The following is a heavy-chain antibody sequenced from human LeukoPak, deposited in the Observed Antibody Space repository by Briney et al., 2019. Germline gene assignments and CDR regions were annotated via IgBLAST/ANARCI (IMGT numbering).Heavy chain of an antibody. D-gene: IGHD1-1*01. Sequence: GGSLRLSCAASGFTFSSYAMHWVRQAPGKGLEWVAVISYDGSNKYYADSVKGRFTISRDNSKNTLYLQMNSLRAEDTAVYYCARDRTRRSSYYYYYGMDVWGQGTTVTVSS. V-gene: IGHV3-30-3*01. CDR2: ISYDGSNK. CDR1: GFTFSSYA. J-gene: IGHJ6*02. CDR3: ARDRTRRSSYYYYYGMDV.